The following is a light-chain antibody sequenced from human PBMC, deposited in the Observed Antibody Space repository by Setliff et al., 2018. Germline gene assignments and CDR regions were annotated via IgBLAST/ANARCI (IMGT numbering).Light chain of an antibody. J-gene: IGLJ1*01. CDR3: AAWDDSLNGYV. CDR2: GNS. V-gene: IGLV1-40*01. CDR1: SSNIGAGCD. Sequence: QSALTQPPSVSGAPGQRVTISCTGSSSNIGAGCDVHWYQQLPGTAPKLLIYGNSNRPSGVPDRFSGSKSGTSASLAITGLQAEDEADYYCAAWDDSLNGYVFGTGTKVTVL.